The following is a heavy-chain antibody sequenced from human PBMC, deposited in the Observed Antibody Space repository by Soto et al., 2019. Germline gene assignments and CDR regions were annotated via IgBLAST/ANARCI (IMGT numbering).Heavy chain of an antibody. V-gene: IGHV3-23*01. CDR3: AKGSGGWYERFDY. CDR1: GFTFSSYA. Sequence: EVQLLESGGGLVQPGGSLRLSCAASGFTFSSYAMSWVRQAPGKGLEWVSAISGSGGSTYYADSVKGRFTISRDNSKNTMYLQMNSLRAEDTAVYYCAKGSGGWYERFDYWGQGTLVTVSS. D-gene: IGHD6-19*01. CDR2: ISGSGGST. J-gene: IGHJ4*02.